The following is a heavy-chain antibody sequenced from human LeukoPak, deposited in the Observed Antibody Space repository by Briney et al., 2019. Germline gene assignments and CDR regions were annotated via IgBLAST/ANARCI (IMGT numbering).Heavy chain of an antibody. CDR2: INRSGRT. D-gene: IGHD2-2*01. CDR1: GGSFSDYF. J-gene: IGHJ6*02. V-gene: IGHV4-34*01. CDR3: ARDVVVVPAAIHYGMDV. Sequence: SSETLSLTCAVYGGSFSDYFWGWIRQPPGKGLEWIGEINRSGRTYYNPSLKSRVTISVDTSKNQFSLNLSSVTAADTAVYYCARDVVVVPAAIHYGMDVWGQGTTVTVSS.